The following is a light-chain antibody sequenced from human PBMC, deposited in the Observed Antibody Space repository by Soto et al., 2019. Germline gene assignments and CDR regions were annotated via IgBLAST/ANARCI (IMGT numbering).Light chain of an antibody. J-gene: IGLJ3*02. CDR3: SSFTRSNSWV. CDR1: SSDVGAYNY. Sequence: QSVLTQPASVSGSRGQSITISCTGTSSDVGAYNYVSWFQHHPGKAPKVVIFEVTNRPSGVSNRFSGSKFGNTASLTISGLQAEDEADYYCSSFTRSNSWVFGGGTKLTVL. V-gene: IGLV2-14*01. CDR2: EVT.